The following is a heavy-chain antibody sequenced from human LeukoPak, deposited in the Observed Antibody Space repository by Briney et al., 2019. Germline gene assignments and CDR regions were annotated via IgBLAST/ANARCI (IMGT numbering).Heavy chain of an antibody. CDR1: GGSISSYY. CDR3: ARRYQLLYTRGAFDI. D-gene: IGHD2-2*02. V-gene: IGHV4-59*01. CDR2: IYYSGST. J-gene: IGHJ3*02. Sequence: SETLSLTCTVSGGSISSYYWSWIRQPPGKGLEWIGYIYYSGSTNYNPSLKSRVTISVDTSKNQFSLKLSSVTAADTAVYCCARRYQLLYTRGAFDIWGQGTMVTVSS.